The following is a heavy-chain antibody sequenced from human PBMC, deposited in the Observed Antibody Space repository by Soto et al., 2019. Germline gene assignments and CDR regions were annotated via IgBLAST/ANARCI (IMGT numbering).Heavy chain of an antibody. CDR3: GRTLYYDILTGYYPYYFDY. J-gene: IGHJ4*02. Sequence: SETLSLTCTVSGGSISSYYWSWIRQPPGKGLEWIGYIYYSGSTNYNPSLKSRVTILVDTSKNQFSLKLSSVTAADTAVYYCGRTLYYDILTGYYPYYFDYWGQGTLVTVSS. CDR1: GGSISSYY. V-gene: IGHV4-59*01. CDR2: IYYSGST. D-gene: IGHD3-9*01.